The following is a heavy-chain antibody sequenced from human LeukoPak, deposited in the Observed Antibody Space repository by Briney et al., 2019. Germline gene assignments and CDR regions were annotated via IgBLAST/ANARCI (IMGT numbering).Heavy chain of an antibody. CDR2: ISGNGGST. CDR1: GFTFSSYA. CDR3: ARGIHLWSEFDY. Sequence: GGSLRLSCAASGFTFSSYAMHWVRQAPGEGLEYVSTISGNGGSTYYAASVEGRFTISRDNSKNTLYLQMGSLRAEDMAVYYCARGIHLWSEFDYWGQGTLVTVSS. J-gene: IGHJ4*02. V-gene: IGHV3-64*02. D-gene: IGHD5-18*01.